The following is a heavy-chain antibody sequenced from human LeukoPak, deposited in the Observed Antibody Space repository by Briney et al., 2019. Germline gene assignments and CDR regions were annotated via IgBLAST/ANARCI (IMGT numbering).Heavy chain of an antibody. V-gene: IGHV3-30*01. CDR3: ARDLAVGGEYYFDY. J-gene: IGHJ4*02. CDR1: GFTFSSYA. Sequence: GGSLRLSCAASGFTFSSYAMHWVRQAPGKGLEWVAVISYDGSNKYYADSVKGRFTISRDNSKSTLYLQMNSLRAEDTAVYYCARDLAVGGEYYFDYWGQGTLVTVSS. D-gene: IGHD3-10*01. CDR2: ISYDGSNK.